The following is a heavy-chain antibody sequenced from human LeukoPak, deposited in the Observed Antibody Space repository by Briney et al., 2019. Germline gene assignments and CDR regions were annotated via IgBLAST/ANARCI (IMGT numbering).Heavy chain of an antibody. CDR1: GFTFSSYA. CDR2: ISGSGGST. V-gene: IGHV3-23*01. Sequence: LPGGSLRLSCAASGFTFSSYAMSWVRQAPGKGLEWVSAISGSGGSTYYADSVKGRFTISRDNSKNTLYLQMNSLRAEDTAVYYCAKPPGPARYHGDFDYWGQGTLVTVSS. D-gene: IGHD1-26*01. CDR3: AKPPGPARYHGDFDY. J-gene: IGHJ4*02.